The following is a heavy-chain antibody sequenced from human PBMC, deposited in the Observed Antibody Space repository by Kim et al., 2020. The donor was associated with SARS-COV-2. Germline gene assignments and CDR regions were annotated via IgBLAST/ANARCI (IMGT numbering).Heavy chain of an antibody. D-gene: IGHD3-3*01. Sequence: GGSLRLSCAASGFTFSSYEMNWVRQAPGKGLEWVSYISSSGSTIYYADSVKGRFTISRDNAKNSLYLQMNSLRAEDTAVYYCARIGQGGVVMYYYYMDVWGKGTTVTVSS. CDR1: GFTFSSYE. V-gene: IGHV3-48*03. CDR3: ARIGQGGVVMYYYYMDV. J-gene: IGHJ6*03. CDR2: ISSSGSTI.